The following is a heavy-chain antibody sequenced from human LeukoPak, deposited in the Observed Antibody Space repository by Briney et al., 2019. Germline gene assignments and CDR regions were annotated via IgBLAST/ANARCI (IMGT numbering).Heavy chain of an antibody. J-gene: IGHJ4*02. CDR3: ARGFDTAMAPRDFDY. D-gene: IGHD5-18*01. Sequence: SVKVSCKASGGTFSSYAISWVRQAPGQGLEWMGRIIPILGIANYAQKFQGRVTITADKSTSTAYMELSSLRSEDTAVYYCARGFDTAMAPRDFDYWGQGTLVTVSS. V-gene: IGHV1-69*04. CDR1: GGTFSSYA. CDR2: IIPILGIA.